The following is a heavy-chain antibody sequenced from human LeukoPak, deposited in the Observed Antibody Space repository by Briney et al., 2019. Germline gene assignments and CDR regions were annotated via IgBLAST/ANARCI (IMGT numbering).Heavy chain of an antibody. CDR3: ASAASPRGHDAFDI. D-gene: IGHD6-25*01. Sequence: GGSLRLSCAASGFTFSSYSMNWVRQAPGRGLEWVSSISSSSSYIYYADSVKGRFTISRDNAKNSLYLQMNSLRAEDTAVYYCASAASPRGHDAFDIWGQGTMVTVSS. V-gene: IGHV3-21*01. CDR2: ISSSSSYI. CDR1: GFTFSSYS. J-gene: IGHJ3*02.